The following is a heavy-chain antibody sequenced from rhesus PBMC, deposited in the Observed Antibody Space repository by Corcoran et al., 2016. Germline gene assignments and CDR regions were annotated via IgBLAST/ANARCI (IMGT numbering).Heavy chain of an antibody. CDR3: ATVGTGTDGYFDV. CDR2: VDPEDGEA. J-gene: IGHJ2*01. CDR1: GYTFTDYY. D-gene: IGHD1-26*01. V-gene: IGHV1-111*02. Sequence: EVQLVQSGAEVKKPGASVKISCKASGYTFTDYYLHWVRQAPGKGLEGMGRVDPEDGEAIHAQKFLDRVTITADTSTDTAYMELSSLRSEDTAVYYCATVGTGTDGYFDVWGPGTPITISS.